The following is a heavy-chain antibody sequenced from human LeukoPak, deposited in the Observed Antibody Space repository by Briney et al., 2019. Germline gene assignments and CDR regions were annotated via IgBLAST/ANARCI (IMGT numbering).Heavy chain of an antibody. CDR2: IYDSENT. Sequence: SETLSLTCTVSGGYISSSSYYWGWIRQPPGKGLEWIGSIYDSENTYYNPSLKSRVTISVDTSKNQFSLKLSSVTAADTAVYYCAREERIQLWFTPFDYWGQGTLVTVSS. CDR1: GGYISSSSYY. D-gene: IGHD5-18*01. V-gene: IGHV4-39*07. CDR3: AREERIQLWFTPFDY. J-gene: IGHJ4*02.